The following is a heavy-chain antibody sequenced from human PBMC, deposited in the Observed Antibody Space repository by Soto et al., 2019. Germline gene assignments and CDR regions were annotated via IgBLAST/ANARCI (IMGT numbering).Heavy chain of an antibody. CDR2: IYNSEST. CDR1: GGSIRSYY. J-gene: IGHJ5*02. D-gene: IGHD1-7*01. V-gene: IGHV4-59*01. Sequence: PSGTLSLTCTVSGGSIRSYYWSWIRQPPGKGLEWVGDIYNSESTNYHPSLKSRVTISVDTSKNQFSLKLNSVTAADTAVYYCARSRLDNWNYVVGWFDPWGQGTLVTVSS. CDR3: ARSRLDNWNYVVGWFDP.